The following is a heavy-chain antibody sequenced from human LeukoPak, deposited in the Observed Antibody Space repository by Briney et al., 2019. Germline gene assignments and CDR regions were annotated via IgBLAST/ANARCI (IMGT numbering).Heavy chain of an antibody. J-gene: IGHJ4*02. D-gene: IGHD3-10*01. CDR2: INHSGST. CDR3: ANVEFFDY. Sequence: NPSETLSLTCAVYGGSFSGYYWSWLRQPPGRGLEWIGEINHSGSTNYNPSLKSRVTISVDTSKNQFSLKLSSVTAADTAVYYCANVEFFDYWGQGTLVTVSS. V-gene: IGHV4-34*01. CDR1: GGSFSGYY.